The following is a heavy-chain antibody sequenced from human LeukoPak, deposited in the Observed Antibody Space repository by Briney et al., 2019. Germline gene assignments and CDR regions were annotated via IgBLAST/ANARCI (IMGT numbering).Heavy chain of an antibody. CDR2: INPNSGGT. CDR1: GYTFTGYY. CDR3: ARGLPLGYCTYGVCYPPKHFDF. Sequence: ASVKVSCKASGYTFTGYYMHWVRQAPGQGLEWMGWINPNSGGTNYAQKFQGRVTITRDTSITTAYMELSSPTSDDTAVYFCARGLPLGYCTYGVCYPPKHFDFWGQGTLVTVSS. V-gene: IGHV1-2*02. D-gene: IGHD2-8*01. J-gene: IGHJ4*02.